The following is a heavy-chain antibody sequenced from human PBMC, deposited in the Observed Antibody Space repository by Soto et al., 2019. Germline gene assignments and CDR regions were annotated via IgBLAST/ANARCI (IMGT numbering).Heavy chain of an antibody. Sequence: ASVKVSCKASGGTFSSYAISWVRQAPGQGLEWMGGIIPIFGTANYAQKFQGRVTITADESTSTAYMELSSLRSEDTAVYYCARDRGYSSGWSMEYYYYYGMDVWGQGTTVTVSS. D-gene: IGHD6-19*01. V-gene: IGHV1-69*13. CDR2: IIPIFGTA. J-gene: IGHJ6*02. CDR3: ARDRGYSSGWSMEYYYYYGMDV. CDR1: GGTFSSYA.